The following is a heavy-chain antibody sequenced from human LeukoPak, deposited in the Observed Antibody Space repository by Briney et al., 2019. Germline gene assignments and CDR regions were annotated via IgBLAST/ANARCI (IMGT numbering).Heavy chain of an antibody. V-gene: IGHV4-34*01. CDR2: INHSGST. D-gene: IGHD1-14*01. Sequence: SETLSLTCAVYGGSFSGYYWSWIRQPPGKGLDWIGEINHSGSTNYNPSLKSRVTISVDTSKNQFSLKLSSVTAADTAVYYCARGTSYSKRTFDPWGQGTLVTVSS. CDR1: GGSFSGYY. CDR3: ARGTSYSKRTFDP. J-gene: IGHJ5*02.